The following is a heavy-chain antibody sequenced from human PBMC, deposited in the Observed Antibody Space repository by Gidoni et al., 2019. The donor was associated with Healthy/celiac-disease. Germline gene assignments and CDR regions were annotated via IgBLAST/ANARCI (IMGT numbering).Heavy chain of an antibody. V-gene: IGHV3-9*01. J-gene: IGHJ6*02. CDR1: GFTFDDYA. CDR3: AKDTGRYYYYGMDV. CDR2: ISWNSGSI. Sequence: EVQLVESGGGLVQPGRSLRLSCAASGFTFDDYAMHWVRQAPGKGLEWVSGISWNSGSIGYADSVKGRFTISRDNAKNSLYLQMNSLRAEDTALYYCAKDTGRYYYYGMDVWGQGTTVTVSS.